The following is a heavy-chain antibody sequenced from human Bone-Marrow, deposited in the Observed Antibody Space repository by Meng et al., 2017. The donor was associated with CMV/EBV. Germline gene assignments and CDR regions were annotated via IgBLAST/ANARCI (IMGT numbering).Heavy chain of an antibody. V-gene: IGHV3-30*02. Sequence: SLVLSWAASGFNFGSYGMHWVRQAPGKGLEWVAFIRYDGSNKYYADSVKGRFTISRDNSKNTLYLQMNSLRAEDTAVYYCARGERGFWGQGTLVTVSS. J-gene: IGHJ4*02. D-gene: IGHD1-26*01. CDR3: ARGERGF. CDR1: GFNFGSYG. CDR2: IRYDGSNK.